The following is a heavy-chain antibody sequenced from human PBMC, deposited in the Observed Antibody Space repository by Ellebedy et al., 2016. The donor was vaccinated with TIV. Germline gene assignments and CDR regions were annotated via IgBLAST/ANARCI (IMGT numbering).Heavy chain of an antibody. D-gene: IGHD3-16*01. J-gene: IGHJ4*02. V-gene: IGHV3-23*05. Sequence: PGGSLRLSCAASGFTVSLYAMSWVRQAPGKGLEWVSSIYGKGYTKYHADSVGGRFTSSRDNSKNTLYLQMNSLKTEDTAVYYCSKLKGLRITLGDPDDSWGQGTLVAVSS. CDR1: GFTVSLYA. CDR3: SKLKGLRITLGDPDDS. CDR2: IYGKGYTK.